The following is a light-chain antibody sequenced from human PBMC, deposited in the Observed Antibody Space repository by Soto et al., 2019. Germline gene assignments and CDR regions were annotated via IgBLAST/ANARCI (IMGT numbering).Light chain of an antibody. V-gene: IGLV2-14*01. CDR2: DVS. CDR3: SSYTGSNTPVV. J-gene: IGLJ2*01. Sequence: QSALTQPASVSGSPGQSITISCTGTSSDVGGYNYVSWYQQHPGKAPNLIIFDVSNRPSGVYNRFSGSKSGNSASLTITGRQAEDEADYYCSSYTGSNTPVVFGGGTQVTVL. CDR1: SSDVGGYNY.